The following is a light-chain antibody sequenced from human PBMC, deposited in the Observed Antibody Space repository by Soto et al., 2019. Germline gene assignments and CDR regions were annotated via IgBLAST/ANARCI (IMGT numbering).Light chain of an antibody. CDR2: HAS. Sequence: DIQMNHSPSTLPASVGDRVTITCRASQSISNWLAWYHQKPGTAPKVLIYHASNLQSGVPSRFSGSGSGTEFTLTISSLQPDDFATYYCQHYNSYSEAFGQGNKVDIK. CDR3: QHYNSYSEA. V-gene: IGKV1-5*01. J-gene: IGKJ1*01. CDR1: QSISNW.